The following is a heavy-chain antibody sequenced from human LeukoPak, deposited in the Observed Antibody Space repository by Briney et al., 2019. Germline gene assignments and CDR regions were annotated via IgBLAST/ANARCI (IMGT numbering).Heavy chain of an antibody. CDR1: GFTFDDYA. V-gene: IGHV3-43D*03. J-gene: IGHJ6*03. CDR2: ISRDGGST. CDR3: AKVGTIRSRGLDYYYYYMDV. Sequence: PGGSLRLSCAASGFTFDDYAMHWVRHAPGKGLEWVSLISRDGGSTYYADSVKGRFTISRDNSKNSLSLQMNSLRAEDTALYYCAKVGTIRSRGLDYYYYYMDVWGKGTTVTVSS. D-gene: IGHD1-7*01.